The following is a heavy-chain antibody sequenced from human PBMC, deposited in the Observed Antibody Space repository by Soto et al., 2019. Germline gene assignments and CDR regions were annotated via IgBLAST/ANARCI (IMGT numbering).Heavy chain of an antibody. J-gene: IGHJ6*04. CDR2: IYYSGST. V-gene: IGHV4-39*01. Sequence: SETLSLTCTVSGGSISSSSYYWGWIRQPPGKGLEWIGSIYYSGSTYYNPSLKSRVTISVDTSKNEFSLRLSSVTAADTAVYYCARLNGYCVSTNCQGYYGMDVWGKGTTVTVSS. CDR3: ARLNGYCVSTNCQGYYGMDV. CDR1: GGSISSSSYY. D-gene: IGHD2-2*03.